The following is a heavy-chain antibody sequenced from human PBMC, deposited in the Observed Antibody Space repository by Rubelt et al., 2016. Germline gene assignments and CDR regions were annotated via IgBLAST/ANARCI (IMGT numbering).Heavy chain of an antibody. J-gene: IGHJ6*02. Sequence: QVQLVQSGAEVKKPGASVKVSCKASGYTFTGYYMHWVRQAPGQGLEWMGWINPNSGGTNSAQEFQGRVTVTGETSISTAYMGLSRLRSDETAVYYCARDWGSLQEEYYYYYYGMDVWGQGTTVTVSS. V-gene: IGHV1-2*02. D-gene: IGHD3-16*01. CDR2: INPNSGGT. CDR3: ARDWGSLQEEYYYYYYGMDV. CDR1: GYTFTGYY.